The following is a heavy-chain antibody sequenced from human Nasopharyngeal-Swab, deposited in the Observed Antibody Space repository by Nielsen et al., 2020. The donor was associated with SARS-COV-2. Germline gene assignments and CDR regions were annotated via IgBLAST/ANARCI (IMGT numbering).Heavy chain of an antibody. CDR2: INHSGST. J-gene: IGHJ6*02. CDR3: ARGSVTGGDGMDV. V-gene: IGHV4-34*01. D-gene: IGHD4-17*01. Sequence: SETLSLTCAVYGGSFSGYYWSWIPQPPGKGLEWIGEINHSGSTNYNPSLKSRVTISVDTSKNQFSLKLSSVTAADTAVYYCARGSVTGGDGMDVWGQGTTVTVSS. CDR1: GGSFSGYY.